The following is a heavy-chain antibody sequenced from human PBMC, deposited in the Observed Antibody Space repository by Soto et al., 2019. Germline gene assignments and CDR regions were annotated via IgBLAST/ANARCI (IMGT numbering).Heavy chain of an antibody. CDR2: REPSRGRT. D-gene: IGHD1-26*01. Sequence: QVQLGQSGAEARVPGASVQVSCKASGYSFTGLDINWVRQTTGQGLEWMGWREPSRGRTGYAQRVQGSVTMTRDTSINTAHMDLGSLTSDGTAFYYCARRVTAGVDYWGQGTLVTVSS. V-gene: IGHV1-8*01. CDR3: ARRVTAGVDY. J-gene: IGHJ4*02. CDR1: GYSFTGLD.